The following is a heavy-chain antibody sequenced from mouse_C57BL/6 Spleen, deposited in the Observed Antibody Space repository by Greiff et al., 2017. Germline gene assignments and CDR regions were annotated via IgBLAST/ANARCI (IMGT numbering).Heavy chain of an antibody. CDR3: ARSLITTVVASYYYAMDY. D-gene: IGHD1-1*01. CDR2: IHPNSGST. CDR1: GYTFTSYW. V-gene: IGHV1-64*01. Sequence: QVQLQQPGAELVKPGASVKLSCKASGYTFTSYWMHWVKQRPGQGLEWIGMIHPNSGSTTYNEKFKSKATLTVDKSSSTAYMQLSSLTSEDSAVYYCARSLITTVVASYYYAMDYWGQGTSVTVSS. J-gene: IGHJ4*01.